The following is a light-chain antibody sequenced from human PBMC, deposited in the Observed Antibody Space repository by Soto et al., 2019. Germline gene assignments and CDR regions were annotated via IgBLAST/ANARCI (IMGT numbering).Light chain of an antibody. V-gene: IGLV2-8*01. CDR2: EVS. Sequence: QSALTQPPSASGSPGQSVTISCTGTSSDVGGYKYVSWYQQHPGRAPKLIIYEVSKRPSGVPDRFSGVKSGTTASLTVSGLQADDEAEYYCSSYAGSKTLLFGGGTKLTVL. CDR3: SSYAGSKTLL. J-gene: IGLJ2*01. CDR1: SSDVGGYKY.